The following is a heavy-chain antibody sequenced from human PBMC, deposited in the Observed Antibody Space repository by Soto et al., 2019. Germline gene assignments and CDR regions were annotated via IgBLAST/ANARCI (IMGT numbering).Heavy chain of an antibody. CDR2: IDWDDDK. CDR3: AHRPGPDSGYSWLAPYYFDY. D-gene: IGHD3-22*01. J-gene: IGHJ4*02. V-gene: IGHV2-70*12. Sequence: GPTLVNPKQSLTQNCTFSGFSLSTNEMCVNWIRQPPEKALEWLARIDWDDDKYYSPSLKSRLSITKDTSKNQVVLTMTNMDPVDTATYYCAHRPGPDSGYSWLAPYYFDYWGQGALVTVSS. CDR1: GFSLSTNEMC.